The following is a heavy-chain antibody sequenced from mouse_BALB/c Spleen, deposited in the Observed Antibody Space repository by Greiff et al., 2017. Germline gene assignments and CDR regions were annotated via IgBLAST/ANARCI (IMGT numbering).Heavy chain of an antibody. CDR3: ARTYDYDSYYAMDY. J-gene: IGHJ4*01. D-gene: IGHD2-4*01. CDR1: GFTFSSFG. Sequence: EVKLVESGGGLVQPGGSRKLSCAASGFTFSSFGMHWVRQAPEKGLEWVAYISSGSSTIYYADTVKGRFTISRDNPKNTLFLQMTSLRSEDTAMYYCARTYDYDSYYAMDYWGQGTSVTVSS. V-gene: IGHV5-17*02. CDR2: ISSGSSTI.